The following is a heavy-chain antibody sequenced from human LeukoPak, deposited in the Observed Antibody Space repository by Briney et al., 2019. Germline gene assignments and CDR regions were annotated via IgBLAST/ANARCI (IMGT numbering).Heavy chain of an antibody. J-gene: IGHJ4*02. CDR2: ISGSGGST. D-gene: IGHD6-13*01. CDR3: ARDPGIAAGGTFSNDY. V-gene: IGHV3-23*01. Sequence: GGSLRLSCAASGFTFSSYAMSWVRQAPGKGLEWVSGISGSGGSTCNADSVKGRFTISRDNSKNTLYLQMNSLRAEDTAVYYCARDPGIAAGGTFSNDYWGQGTLVTVSS. CDR1: GFTFSSYA.